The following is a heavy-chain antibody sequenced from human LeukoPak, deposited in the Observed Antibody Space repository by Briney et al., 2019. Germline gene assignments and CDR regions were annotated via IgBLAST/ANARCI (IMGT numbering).Heavy chain of an antibody. CDR3: ARGGTGFGESDYYYYGMDV. J-gene: IGHJ6*02. V-gene: IGHV1-46*01. D-gene: IGHD3-10*01. CDR1: GCTFTSYY. Sequence: ASVKVSCKASGCTFTSYYMHWVRQAPGQGLEWMGIINPSGGSTSYAQKFQGRVTMTRDTSTSTVYMELSSLRSEDTAVYYCARGGTGFGESDYYYYGMDVWGQGTTVTVSS. CDR2: INPSGGST.